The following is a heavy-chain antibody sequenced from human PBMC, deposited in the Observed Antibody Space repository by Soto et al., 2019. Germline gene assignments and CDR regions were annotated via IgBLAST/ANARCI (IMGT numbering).Heavy chain of an antibody. J-gene: IGHJ6*02. Sequence: SETLSLTCTVSGSSISSYYWSWIRQPPGKGLEWIGYIYYSGSTNYNPSLKSRVTISVDTSKNQFSLKLSSVTAADTAVYYCARVSDQGYYYYGMDVWGQGTTVTVSS. CDR3: ARVSDQGYYYYGMDV. CDR2: IYYSGST. CDR1: GSSISSYY. V-gene: IGHV4-59*01.